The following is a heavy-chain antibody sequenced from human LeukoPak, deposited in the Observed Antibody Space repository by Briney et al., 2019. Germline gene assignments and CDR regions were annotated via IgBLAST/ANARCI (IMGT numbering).Heavy chain of an antibody. D-gene: IGHD3-22*01. J-gene: IGHJ4*02. Sequence: SGTLSLTCTVSGDSINSLDLWSWVRQPPGKGLEWIGEMYLSGTTHSNPSVKSRVTTSIGKSKNQFFLNLSSVTAADTAVYYCAGLVGRYSSGLYYYYFDYWGQGTLVTVSS. CDR1: GDSINSLDL. V-gene: IGHV4-4*02. CDR3: AGLVGRYSSGLYYYYFDY. CDR2: MYLSGTT.